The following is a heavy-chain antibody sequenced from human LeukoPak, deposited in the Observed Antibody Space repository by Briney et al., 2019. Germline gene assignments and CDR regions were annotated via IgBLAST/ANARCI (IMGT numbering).Heavy chain of an antibody. Sequence: GGSLRLSCAASGFTFSSYAMSWVRQAPGKGLEWVSAISGSGGSTYYADSVKGRFTISRDNSKNTLYLQMNSLRAEDTAVYYCAKDPLWFGELSSSGWGQGTLVTVSS. J-gene: IGHJ4*02. CDR3: AKDPLWFGELSSSG. CDR1: GFTFSSYA. V-gene: IGHV3-23*01. D-gene: IGHD3-10*01. CDR2: ISGSGGST.